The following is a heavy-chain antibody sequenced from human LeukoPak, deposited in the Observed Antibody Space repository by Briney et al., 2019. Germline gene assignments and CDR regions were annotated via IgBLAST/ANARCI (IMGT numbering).Heavy chain of an antibody. CDR2: ISGRDTI. D-gene: IGHD2-2*01. CDR3: ARSTPSDFYFDY. CDR1: GFIFSSSE. V-gene: IGHV3-48*03. J-gene: IGHJ4*02. Sequence: GGSLRLSCAASGFIFSSSEMNWVRQPSGKGLEWVSYISGRDTIYYADSVKGRFTISRDNAKNSLYPQMNNLRAEDTAVYYCARSTPSDFYFDYWGQGALVTVSS.